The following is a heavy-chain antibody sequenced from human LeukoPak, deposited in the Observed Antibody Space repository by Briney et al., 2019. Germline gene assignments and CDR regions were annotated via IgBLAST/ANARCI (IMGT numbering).Heavy chain of an antibody. CDR2: IWYDGSNK. J-gene: IGHJ4*02. D-gene: IGHD2-2*01. CDR1: GFTFSSYG. CDR3: ATHYCSSTSCHSFSGL. Sequence: GRSLRLSCAASGFTFSSYGMHWVRQAPGKGLEWVAVIWYDGSNKYYADSVKGRFTISRDNSKNTLYLQMNSLRAEDTAVYYCATHYCSSTSCHSFSGLWGQGTLVTVSS. V-gene: IGHV3-33*01.